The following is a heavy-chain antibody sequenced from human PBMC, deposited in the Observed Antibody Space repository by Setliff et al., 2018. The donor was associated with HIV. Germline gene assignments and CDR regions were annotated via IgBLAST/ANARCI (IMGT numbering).Heavy chain of an antibody. CDR3: ARDTPPIY. V-gene: IGHV3-30*04. CDR2: VSYDGGNI. J-gene: IGHJ4*02. Sequence: GGSLRLSCAASGFTLSSYALHWVRQAPGKGLEWVAVVSYDGGNIYYADSVKGRFTISRDNAKNSLYLQMNSLRAEDTAVYYCARDTPPIYWGQGTLVTVSS. CDR1: GFTLSSYA.